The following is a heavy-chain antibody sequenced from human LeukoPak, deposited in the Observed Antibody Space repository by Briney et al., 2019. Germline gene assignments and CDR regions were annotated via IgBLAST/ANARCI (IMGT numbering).Heavy chain of an antibody. CDR1: GFTFSSNA. Sequence: PGGSLGLSCAASGFTFSSNAMSWVRQAPGKGLEWVSAISGSGGSTYYADSVKGRFTISRVNSKNTLYLQMNSLRAEDTALYYCAKEFHRSGCFDSWGQGTLVTVSS. J-gene: IGHJ4*02. CDR2: ISGSGGST. CDR3: AKEFHRSGCFDS. D-gene: IGHD3-22*01. V-gene: IGHV3-23*01.